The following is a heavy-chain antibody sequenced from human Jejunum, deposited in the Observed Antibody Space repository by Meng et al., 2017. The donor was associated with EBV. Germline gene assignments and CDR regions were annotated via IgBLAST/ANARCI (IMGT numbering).Heavy chain of an antibody. CDR2: MNPSNGKT. J-gene: IGHJ5*02. Sequence: QVPLVQLGDEVKKPGASVKVSCKASGFTFTNYDINWVRQASGQGLEWMGWMNPSNGKTGYAQKFQGRVTMTRDASTSTAYMELSSLRSDDTAVYFCARGAQPIDLWGQGTLVTVSS. V-gene: IGHV1-8*01. D-gene: IGHD3-3*01. CDR3: ARGAQPIDL. CDR1: GFTFTNYD.